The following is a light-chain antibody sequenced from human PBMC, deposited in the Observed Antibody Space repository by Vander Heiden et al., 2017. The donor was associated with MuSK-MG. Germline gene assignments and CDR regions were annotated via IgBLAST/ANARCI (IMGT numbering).Light chain of an antibody. V-gene: IGKV4-1*01. CDR1: QSVLYSSNNKNY. CDR2: WAS. CDR3: QQDYSTPLT. J-gene: IGKJ1*01. Sequence: DIVMTQSPDSLALSLGERATINCKSSQSVLYSSNNKNYLAWYQQKPGQPPKLLIYWASTRESGVPDRFSGSGSGTDFTLTISSLQAEDVAVYYCQQDYSTPLTFGQGTKLEIK.